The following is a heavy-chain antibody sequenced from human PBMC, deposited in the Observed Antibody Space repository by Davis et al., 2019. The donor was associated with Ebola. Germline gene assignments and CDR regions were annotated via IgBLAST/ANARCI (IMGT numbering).Heavy chain of an antibody. Sequence: PGGSLRLSCAASGFTFSGSAMHWVRQASGKGLEWVGRIRSKANSYATAYAASVKGRFTISRDDSKNTAYLQMNSLKTEDTAVYYCTRPPGIAAASFDGMDVWGQGTTVTVSS. CDR1: GFTFSGSA. CDR2: IRSKANSYAT. V-gene: IGHV3-73*01. CDR3: TRPPGIAAASFDGMDV. D-gene: IGHD6-13*01. J-gene: IGHJ6*02.